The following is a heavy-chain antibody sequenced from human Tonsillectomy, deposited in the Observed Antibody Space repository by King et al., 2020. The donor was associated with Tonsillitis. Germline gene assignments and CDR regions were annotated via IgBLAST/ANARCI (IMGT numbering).Heavy chain of an antibody. Sequence: LQLQESGPGLVKPSETLSLTCTVSGGSISSSSYYWAWIRQPPGKGLEWIGSIYYRGSTYYNPTLQSRVTISVDTSKNQFSLKLSSVTAADTAVYYCATQNPLIYYCASSGFDQDSAVDIWGQGTMVTVSS. J-gene: IGHJ3*02. CDR2: IYYRGST. CDR1: GGSISSSSYY. D-gene: IGHD3-22*01. V-gene: IGHV4-39*01. CDR3: ATQNPLIYYCASSGFDQDSAVDI.